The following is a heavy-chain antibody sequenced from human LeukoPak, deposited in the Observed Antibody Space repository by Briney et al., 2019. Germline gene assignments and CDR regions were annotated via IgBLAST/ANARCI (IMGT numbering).Heavy chain of an antibody. CDR1: GYSFTTYW. CDR2: IYPGDSDT. CDR3: ARGSMRPFNDAFDI. Sequence: GESLKISCKTSGYSFTTYWIGWVRQMPGKGLEWMGIIYPGDSDTTYSPSFQGQVTISVDKSIGTAYLQWSSLKASDTAMYYCARGSMRPFNDAFDIWGQGTMVTVSS. D-gene: IGHD2-8*01. J-gene: IGHJ3*02. V-gene: IGHV5-51*01.